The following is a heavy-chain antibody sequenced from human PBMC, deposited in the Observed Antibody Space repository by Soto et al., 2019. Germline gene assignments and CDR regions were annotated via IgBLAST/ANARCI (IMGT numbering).Heavy chain of an antibody. J-gene: IGHJ5*02. V-gene: IGHV1-69*12. CDR3: ARGATTLTARGWFDP. CDR2: IIPIFGTA. CDR1: GCTFSCYA. D-gene: IGHD4-4*01. Sequence: QVQLVQSGAEVKKPGSSVKVSCKASGCTFSCYAISWVRQAPGQGLEWMGGIIPIFGTANYAQKFQGRVTITADESTSTAYMELSSLRSEDTAMYYCARGATTLTARGWFDPWGQGTLVTVSS.